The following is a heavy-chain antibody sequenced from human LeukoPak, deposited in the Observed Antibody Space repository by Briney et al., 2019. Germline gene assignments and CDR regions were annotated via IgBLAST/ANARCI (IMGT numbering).Heavy chain of an antibody. CDR3: ARVAPGWYDILTGYFGAVPTNPNWFDP. D-gene: IGHD3-9*01. Sequence: GASVKVSCKASGYTFTGYYMHWVRQAPGQGLEWMGWINPNSGGTNYAQKFQGRVTMTRDTSISTAYMELSRLRSDDTAVYYCARVAPGWYDILTGYFGAVPTNPNWFDPWGQGTLVTVSS. CDR1: GYTFTGYY. J-gene: IGHJ5*02. V-gene: IGHV1-2*02. CDR2: INPNSGGT.